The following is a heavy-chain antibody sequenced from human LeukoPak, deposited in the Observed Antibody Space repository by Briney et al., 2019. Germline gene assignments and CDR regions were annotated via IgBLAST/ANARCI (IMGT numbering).Heavy chain of an antibody. CDR3: ARDLKMGYSSGRYSWGTGSSNDY. CDR2: ISTYNDNT. Sequence: ASVTVSCKASGYTFNTYNINWVRQAPGQGLEWMGWISTYNDNTNYAQKLQGRVTMTTDTSTSTAYMELRSLRSDDTAVYYCARDLKMGYSSGRYSWGTGSSNDYWGQGTLVTVSS. D-gene: IGHD6-19*01. J-gene: IGHJ4*02. CDR1: GYTFNTYN. V-gene: IGHV1-18*01.